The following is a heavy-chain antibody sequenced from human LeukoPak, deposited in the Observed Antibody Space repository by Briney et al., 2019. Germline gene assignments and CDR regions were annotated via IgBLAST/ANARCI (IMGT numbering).Heavy chain of an antibody. J-gene: IGHJ6*02. CDR3: ARDPVEGYYGSGMDV. CDR1: GGTFSSYA. Sequence: SVKVSCKASGGTFSSYAISWVRQAPGQGLEWMGRIIPILGIANYAQKFQGRVTITADKSTSTAYMELSSLRSEDTAVYYCARDPVEGYYGSGMDVWGQGTTVTVSS. D-gene: IGHD3-10*01. CDR2: IIPILGIA. V-gene: IGHV1-69*04.